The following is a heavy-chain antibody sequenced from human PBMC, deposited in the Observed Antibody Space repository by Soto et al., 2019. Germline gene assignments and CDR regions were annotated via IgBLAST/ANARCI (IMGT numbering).Heavy chain of an antibody. CDR2: IYYSGST. CDR1: GGSISSSSYY. V-gene: IGHV4-39*01. J-gene: IGHJ4*02. CDR3: ARSLITMVPKAF. D-gene: IGHD3-10*01. Sequence: SETLSLTCTVSGGSISSSSYYWGWIRQPPGKGLEWIGSIYYSGSTYYNPSLKSRVTISVDTSKNQFSLKLSSVTAADTAVYYCARSLITMVPKAFRGQETLVSVSS.